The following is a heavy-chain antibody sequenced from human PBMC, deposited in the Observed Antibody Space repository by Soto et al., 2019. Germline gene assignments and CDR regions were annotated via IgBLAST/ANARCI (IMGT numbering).Heavy chain of an antibody. D-gene: IGHD6-19*01. CDR1: GYPFTRYH. CDR3: ARGRFISKGYDSGWYIAH. Sequence: GASVKVSFKPSGYPFTRYHVNWLRQAPGQGLEWMGWMNPDSGSTDYALKFQGRLTMTRNTSMSTAYLELRSLTSEDTAIYYCARGRFISKGYDSGWYIAHWGQGTQVTVSS. CDR2: MNPDSGST. V-gene: IGHV1-8*01. J-gene: IGHJ5*02.